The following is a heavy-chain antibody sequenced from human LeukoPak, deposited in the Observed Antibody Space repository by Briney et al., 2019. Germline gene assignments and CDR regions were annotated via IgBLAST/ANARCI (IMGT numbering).Heavy chain of an antibody. J-gene: IGHJ3*02. CDR3: ARDPQRSFDI. Sequence: GGSLRLSCAASGFTFSSHGMHWVRQTPGKGLEWVAAIWYDGSNKYYADSVKGRFSISRDDSKNTLYLQMNSLRAEDTAVYYCARDPQRSFDIWGQGTMVTVSS. CDR2: IWYDGSNK. D-gene: IGHD6-25*01. CDR1: GFTFSSHG. V-gene: IGHV3-33*01.